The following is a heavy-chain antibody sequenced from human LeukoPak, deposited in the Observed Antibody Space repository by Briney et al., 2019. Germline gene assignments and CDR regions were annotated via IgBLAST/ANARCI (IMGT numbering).Heavy chain of an antibody. Sequence: SETLSLTCTVSGYSISSGYYWGWIRQPPGKGLEWIGSIYHSGSTYYNPSLKSRVTISVDTSKNQFSLKLSSVTAADTAVYYCARGAGSSWSILRGWFDPWGQGTLVTVSS. D-gene: IGHD6-13*01. V-gene: IGHV4-38-2*02. CDR3: ARGAGSSWSILRGWFDP. CDR2: IYHSGST. J-gene: IGHJ5*02. CDR1: GYSISSGYY.